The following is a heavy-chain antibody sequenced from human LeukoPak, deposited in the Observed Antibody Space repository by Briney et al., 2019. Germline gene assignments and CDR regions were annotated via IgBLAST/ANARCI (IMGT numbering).Heavy chain of an antibody. Sequence: SGTLSLTCAVSGGSVNTSTWWSWVRQPPGKGLEWIGEIYHSGRTLYNPSLKSRVTISLDKSKNHFSLRLSSVSAADTAVYYCARGIAVAGTGWFDPWGQGTLVTVSS. V-gene: IGHV4-4*02. J-gene: IGHJ5*02. CDR3: ARGIAVAGTGWFDP. D-gene: IGHD6-19*01. CDR1: GGSVNTSTW. CDR2: IYHSGRT.